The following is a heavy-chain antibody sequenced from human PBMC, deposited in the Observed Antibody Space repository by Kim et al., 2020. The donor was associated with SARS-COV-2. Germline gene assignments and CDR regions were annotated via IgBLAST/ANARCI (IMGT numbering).Heavy chain of an antibody. Sequence: SETLSLTCAVYGGSFSGYYWSWIRQPPGKGLEWIGEINHSGSTNYNPSLKSRVTISVDTSKNQFSLKLSSVTAADTAVYYCAREGIVVVPAASDAFDIWGQGTMVTVSS. J-gene: IGHJ3*02. CDR2: INHSGST. CDR1: GGSFSGYY. D-gene: IGHD2-2*01. V-gene: IGHV4-34*01. CDR3: AREGIVVVPAASDAFDI.